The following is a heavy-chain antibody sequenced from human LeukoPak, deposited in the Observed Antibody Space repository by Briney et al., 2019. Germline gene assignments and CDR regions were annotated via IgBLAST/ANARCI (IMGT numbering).Heavy chain of an antibody. V-gene: IGHV3-30*04. CDR2: ISYDGSNK. Sequence: HPGGSLRLSCAASGFTFSSYAMHWVRQAPGKGLEWVAVISYDGSNKYYADSVKGRFTISRDNSKNTLYLQMNSLRAEDTAVYYCAKVLDSSRYWYFDLWGRGTLVTVSS. D-gene: IGHD6-6*01. CDR3: AKVLDSSRYWYFDL. CDR1: GFTFSSYA. J-gene: IGHJ2*01.